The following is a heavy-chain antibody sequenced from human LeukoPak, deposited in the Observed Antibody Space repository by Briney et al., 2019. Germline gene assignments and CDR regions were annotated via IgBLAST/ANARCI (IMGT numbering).Heavy chain of an antibody. CDR2: IYPGDSDT. CDR1: GYSFTSYW. D-gene: IGHD5-24*01. Sequence: GESLKISWKGPGYSFTSYWIGWVRQMPGKGLEWMGIIYPGDSDTRYSPSFQGQVTISADKSISTAYLQWSSLKASDTAMYYCARHPRTVEMATFHKYYFDYWGQGTLVTVSS. J-gene: IGHJ4*02. V-gene: IGHV5-51*01. CDR3: ARHPRTVEMATFHKYYFDY.